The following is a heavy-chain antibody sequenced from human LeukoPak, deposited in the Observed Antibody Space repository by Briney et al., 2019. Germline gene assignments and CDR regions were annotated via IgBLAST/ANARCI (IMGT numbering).Heavy chain of an antibody. V-gene: IGHV4-59*01. CDR3: AREIAWDYDFWSGYYKANWFDP. CDR2: IYYSGST. J-gene: IGHJ5*02. CDR1: GGSISSYY. D-gene: IGHD3-3*01. Sequence: SETLSLTCIVSGGSISSYYWSWIRQPPGKGLEWIGYIYYSGSTNYNPSLKSRVTISVDTSKNQFSLKLSSVTAADTAVYYCAREIAWDYDFWSGYYKANWFDPWGQGTLVTVSS.